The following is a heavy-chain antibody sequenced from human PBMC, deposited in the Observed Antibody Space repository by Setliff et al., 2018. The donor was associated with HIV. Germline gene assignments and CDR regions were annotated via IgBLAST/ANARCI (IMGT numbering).Heavy chain of an antibody. CDR3: ARAGGGATDQAFDI. CDR1: GYTFTSYF. D-gene: IGHD2-2*01. Sequence: ASVKVSCKAFGYTFTSYFLHWVRQAPGQGLEWLGIIDPKNGGTNYAQKFQGRVTMTRDTSISTAYMELSNLRSDDSAVYYCARAGGGATDQAFDIWGQGTMVTVSS. V-gene: IGHV1-2*02. CDR2: IDPKNGGT. J-gene: IGHJ3*02.